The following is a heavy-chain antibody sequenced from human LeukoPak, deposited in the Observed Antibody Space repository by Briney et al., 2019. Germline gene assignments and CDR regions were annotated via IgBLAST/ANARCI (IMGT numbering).Heavy chain of an antibody. CDR1: GFTFSSYW. V-gene: IGHV3-74*01. CDR2: INSDGSST. D-gene: IGHD1-26*01. CDR3: ARVPRGSYYFDY. J-gene: IGHJ4*02. Sequence: GGSLRLSCAASGFTFSSYWMHCVRQAPGKGLVWVSRINSDGSSTSYADSVKGRFTISRDNAKNTLYLQMNSLRAEDTAVYYCARVPRGSYYFDYWGQGTLVTVSS.